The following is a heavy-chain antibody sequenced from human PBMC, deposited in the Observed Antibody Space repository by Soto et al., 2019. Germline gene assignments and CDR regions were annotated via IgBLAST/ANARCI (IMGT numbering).Heavy chain of an antibody. J-gene: IGHJ4*02. CDR3: AKRPRALLTFDY. V-gene: IGHV3-23*04. Sequence: EVQLVDSGGGLVQPGGSLRLSCAASGFIFSNYVMSWVRQAPGKGLEWVSSISDSGGTSYYADSVKGRFTISRDNSKNTLYLPMNSLRAEDTALYYCAKRPRALLTFDYWGQGTLVTVSS. D-gene: IGHD1-26*01. CDR2: ISDSGGTS. CDR1: GFIFSNYV.